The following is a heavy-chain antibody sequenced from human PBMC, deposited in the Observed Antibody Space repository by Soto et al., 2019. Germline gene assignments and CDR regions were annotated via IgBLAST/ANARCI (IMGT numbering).Heavy chain of an antibody. CDR2: MNPNSGNT. J-gene: IGHJ4*02. D-gene: IGHD1-20*01. CDR1: GYTFTNLD. Sequence: QVQLVQSGAEVKKPGASVKVSCKASGYTFTNLDINWVRQATGQGLEWMGWMNPNSGNTGYAQKFLGRVTMTRNTSISTAYMELSSLRSEDTAVYHCARGVGITGTTSDYWGQGTLVTVSS. CDR3: ARGVGITGTTSDY. V-gene: IGHV1-8*01.